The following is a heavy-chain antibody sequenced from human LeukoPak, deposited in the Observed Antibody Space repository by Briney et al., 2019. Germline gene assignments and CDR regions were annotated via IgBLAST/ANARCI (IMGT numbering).Heavy chain of an antibody. CDR3: ASALNDYGEDAFDI. CDR1: GGPFSTYY. Sequence: SETLSLTCAVSGGPFSTYYWSWIRQPPGKGLEWFGEINHSGRTNYNPSLKSRVIISADTSKNQFSLKLSSVTAADTAVYYCASALNDYGEDAFDIWGQGTMVTVSS. J-gene: IGHJ3*02. D-gene: IGHD4-17*01. CDR2: INHSGRT. V-gene: IGHV4-34*01.